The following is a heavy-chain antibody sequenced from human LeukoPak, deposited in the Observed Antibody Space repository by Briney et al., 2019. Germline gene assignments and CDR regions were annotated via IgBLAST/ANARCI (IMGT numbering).Heavy chain of an antibody. J-gene: IGHJ4*02. CDR3: ARGGGWSPYYFDY. CDR1: GGSISSGGYY. D-gene: IGHD6-19*01. Sequence: ASETLSLTSTVSGGSISSGGYYWSWIRQPPGKGLEWIGYIYHSGSTYYNPSLKSRVTISVDRSKNQFSLKLSSVTAADTAVYYCARGGGWSPYYFDYWGQGTLVTVSS. CDR2: IYHSGST. V-gene: IGHV4-30-2*01.